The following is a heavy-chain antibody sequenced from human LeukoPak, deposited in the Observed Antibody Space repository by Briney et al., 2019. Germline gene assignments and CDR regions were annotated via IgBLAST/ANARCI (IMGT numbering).Heavy chain of an antibody. Sequence: ASVKVSCKTSGYTFTSYDLNWVRQATGQGLEWMGWVNPNSGNTGYAQKFQGRVTITADESTSTAYMELSSLRSEDTAVYYCARGPGRYCSGGSCYLGYYYYYYYMDVWAKGPRSPSP. J-gene: IGHJ6*03. CDR3: ARGPGRYCSGGSCYLGYYYYYYYMDV. CDR2: VNPNSGNT. D-gene: IGHD2-15*01. V-gene: IGHV1-8*01. CDR1: GYTFTSYD.